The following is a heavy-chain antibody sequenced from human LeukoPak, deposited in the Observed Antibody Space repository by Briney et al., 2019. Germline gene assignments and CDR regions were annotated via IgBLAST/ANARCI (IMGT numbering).Heavy chain of an antibody. D-gene: IGHD6-13*01. CDR3: TRDLTGTTWSENDY. CDR2: TYSGDRT. J-gene: IGHJ4*02. V-gene: IGHV3-53*01. Sequence: PGGSLRLSCVASGLSVRGSYMSWVRQAPGKGLEWVSVTYSGDRTYYADSVKGRFTISRDTSKNTLYLQMNNLRADDTAIYYCTRDLTGTTWSENDYWGQGTLVTISS. CDR1: GLSVRGSY.